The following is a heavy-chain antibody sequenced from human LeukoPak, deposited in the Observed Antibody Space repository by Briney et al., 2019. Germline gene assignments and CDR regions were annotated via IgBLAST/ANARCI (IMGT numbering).Heavy chain of an antibody. CDR1: AVTVSSYS. J-gene: IGHJ3*02. V-gene: IGHV3-48*02. Sequence: GGSLRLSCAASAVTVSSYSRSWIRQAPGKGLEWLSYISSSGSTIYYADSVKGRFTISRDNAKNSLYLQMNSLRDDDTALCCGARDFFYAFDIWGLGTVVTVSS. CDR2: ISSSGSTI. D-gene: IGHD2/OR15-2a*01. CDR3: ARDFFYAFDI.